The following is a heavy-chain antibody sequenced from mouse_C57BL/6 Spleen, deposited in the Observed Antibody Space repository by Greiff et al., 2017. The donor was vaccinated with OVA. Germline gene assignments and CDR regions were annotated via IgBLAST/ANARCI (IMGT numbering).Heavy chain of an antibody. Sequence: QVQLQQSGAELVRPGTSVKVSCKASGYAFTNYLIAWVQQRPGQGLEWIGVINPGSGGTNYNEKFKGKATLTADKSSSTAYMQLSSLTSEDSAVYFCARMGISITTVVAGDYWGQGTTLTVSS. J-gene: IGHJ2*01. V-gene: IGHV1-54*01. CDR3: ARMGISITTVVAGDY. D-gene: IGHD1-1*01. CDR1: GYAFTNYL. CDR2: INPGSGGT.